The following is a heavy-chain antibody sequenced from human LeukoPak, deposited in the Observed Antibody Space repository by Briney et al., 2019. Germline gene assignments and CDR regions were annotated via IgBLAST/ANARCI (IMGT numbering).Heavy chain of an antibody. CDR1: GGSISSSNW. D-gene: IGHD3-10*01. CDR3: ARGMSLLWFGELNYFDY. V-gene: IGHV4-4*02. CDR2: IYHSGST. Sequence: SGTLSLTCAVSGGSISSSNWWSWVRQPPGKGLEWIGEIYHSGSTNYNPSLKSRVTISVDKSKNQFSLKLSSVTAADTAVYYCARGMSLLWFGELNYFDYWGQGTLVTVSS. J-gene: IGHJ4*02.